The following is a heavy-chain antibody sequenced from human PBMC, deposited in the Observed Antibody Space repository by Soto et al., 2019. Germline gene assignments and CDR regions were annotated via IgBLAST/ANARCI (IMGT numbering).Heavy chain of an antibody. J-gene: IGHJ6*02. D-gene: IGHD3-3*01. CDR1: GFTFSSYG. CDR2: ISYDGSNK. CDR3: AKQLRFLEWYYGTPGYYYYGMDV. V-gene: IGHV3-30*18. Sequence: GGSLRLSCAASGFTFSSYGMHWVRQAPGKGLERVAVISYDGSNKYYADSVKGRFTISRDNSKNTLYLQMNSLRAEDTAVYYCAKQLRFLEWYYGTPGYYYYGMDVWGQGTTVTVSS.